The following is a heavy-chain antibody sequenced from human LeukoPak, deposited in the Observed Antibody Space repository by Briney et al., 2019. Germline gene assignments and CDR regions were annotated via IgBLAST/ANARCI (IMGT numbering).Heavy chain of an antibody. V-gene: IGHV3-11*01. J-gene: IGHJ5*02. CDR3: ARLRLGGRGTTWFDP. CDR2: SSTTSNTK. Sequence: GGSLRLSCAASGFTFSDYYMTWIRQAPGKGLEWISYSSTTSNTKYYADSVKGRFTIARDNAKSTLYLQMSSLRVEDTGVYYCARLRLGGRGTTWFDPWGQGTLVTVSS. CDR1: GFTFSDYY. D-gene: IGHD3-16*01.